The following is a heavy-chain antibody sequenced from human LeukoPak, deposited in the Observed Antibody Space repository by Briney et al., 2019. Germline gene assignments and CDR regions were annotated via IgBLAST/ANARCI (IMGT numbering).Heavy chain of an antibody. J-gene: IGHJ5*02. CDR3: AKDLGIVVVPAGSPGATFDP. CDR1: GFTFGSYA. D-gene: IGHD2-2*01. Sequence: GGSLRLSCAASGFTFGSYAMSWVRQAPGKGLEWVSAISGSGGSTYYADSVKGRFTISRDNSKNTLYLQMNSLRAEDTAVYYCAKDLGIVVVPAGSPGATFDPWGQGTLVTVSS. V-gene: IGHV3-23*01. CDR2: ISGSGGST.